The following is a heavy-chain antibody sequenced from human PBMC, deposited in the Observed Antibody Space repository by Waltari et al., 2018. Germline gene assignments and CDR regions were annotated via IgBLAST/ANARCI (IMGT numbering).Heavy chain of an antibody. CDR3: ARHLRDFWSGYYTA. CDR2: ISSSSSYI. V-gene: IGHV3-21*01. Sequence: EVQLVESGGGLVKPGGSLRLSCAASGFTFSSYSMNWVRPAPGKGLEWVSSISSSSSYIYYADSVKGRFTISRDNAKNSLYLQMNSLRAEDTAVYYCARHLRDFWSGYYTAWGQGTLVTVSS. CDR1: GFTFSSYS. J-gene: IGHJ5*02. D-gene: IGHD3-3*01.